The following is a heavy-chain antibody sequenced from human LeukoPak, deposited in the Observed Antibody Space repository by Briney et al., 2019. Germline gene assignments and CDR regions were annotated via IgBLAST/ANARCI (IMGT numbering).Heavy chain of an antibody. CDR1: GFTFSSYW. CDR2: ISSSSSYT. V-gene: IGHV3-11*03. J-gene: IGHJ4*02. Sequence: PGGSLRLSCAASGFTFSSYWMHWIRQAPGKGLEWVSYISSSSSYTNYADSVKGRFTISRDNAKNSLYLQMNSLRAEDTAVYYCARTGNDGDYIYYFDYWGQGTLVTVSS. CDR3: ARTGNDGDYIYYFDY. D-gene: IGHD4-17*01.